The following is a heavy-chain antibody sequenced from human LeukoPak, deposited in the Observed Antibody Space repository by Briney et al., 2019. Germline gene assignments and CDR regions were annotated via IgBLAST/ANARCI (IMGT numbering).Heavy chain of an antibody. CDR1: GGSFSGYY. V-gene: IGHV4-34*01. CDR3: AIHIVVVPAAKKKNWFDP. CDR2: INHSGST. D-gene: IGHD2-2*01. J-gene: IGHJ5*02. Sequence: PSETLSLTCGVYGGSFSGYYWSWIHQPPGTGLEWIGEINHSGSTNYNPSLKSRVTISVDTSKNQFSLKLSSVTAADTAVYYCAIHIVVVPAAKKKNWFDPWGQGTLVTVSS.